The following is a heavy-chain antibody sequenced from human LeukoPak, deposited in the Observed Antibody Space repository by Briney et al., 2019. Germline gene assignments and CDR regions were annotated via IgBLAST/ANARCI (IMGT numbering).Heavy chain of an antibody. D-gene: IGHD1-26*01. CDR3: ARDPVEWELLLDY. Sequence: GGSLRLSCAASGFTFSNYWMGWVRQAPGKRPEWVANMNIDGSEKYYADSVKGRFSISRDNARNSVYLQMASLRVEDTAVYYCARDPVEWELLLDYWGQGALVTVSS. CDR2: MNIDGSEK. V-gene: IGHV3-7*01. CDR1: GFTFSNYW. J-gene: IGHJ4*02.